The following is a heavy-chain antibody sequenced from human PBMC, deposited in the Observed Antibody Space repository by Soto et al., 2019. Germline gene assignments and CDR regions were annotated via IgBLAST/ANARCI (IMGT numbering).Heavy chain of an antibody. Sequence: VQLVESGGGVVQPGRSLRLYCAESGFTFSSYGMHWVRQAPGKGLEWVAVKWYDGRNTYYADSVKGRFTISRDDSKNTVYLQMNSLRVEDTAVYYCARDWLARTVDYWGQGTLVTVSS. J-gene: IGHJ4*02. CDR3: ARDWLARTVDY. CDR1: GFTFSSYG. D-gene: IGHD5-12*01. V-gene: IGHV3-33*01. CDR2: KWYDGRNT.